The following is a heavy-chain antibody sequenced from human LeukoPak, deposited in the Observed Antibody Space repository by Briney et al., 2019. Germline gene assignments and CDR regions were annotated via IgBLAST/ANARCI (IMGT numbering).Heavy chain of an antibody. CDR2: IIPIFGIS. J-gene: IGHJ4*02. D-gene: IGHD3-10*01. CDR1: GGTFSSYA. CDR3: ARGHYYGSGSELDY. Sequence: SVKVSCKASGGTFSSYAISWVRQAPGQGLEWMGRIIPIFGISNYAQMFQGRVTITADKSTSTAYMELSSLRSEDTAVYYCARGHYYGSGSELDYWGQGTLVTVSS. V-gene: IGHV1-69*04.